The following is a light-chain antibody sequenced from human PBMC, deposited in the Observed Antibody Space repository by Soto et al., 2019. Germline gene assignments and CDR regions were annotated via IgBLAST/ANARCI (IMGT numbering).Light chain of an antibody. CDR2: EVG. CDR1: SRDVGGYNY. V-gene: IGLV2-8*01. J-gene: IGLJ2*01. Sequence: QSVLTQPPSASGSPGQSVTISCTGTSRDVGGYNYVSWYQQHPGKAPKLMIFEVGQRPSGVPDRFSGSKSGNTASLTVSGLQPADEADYYCTSYAGAYTLLFGGGTKLTVL. CDR3: TSYAGAYTLL.